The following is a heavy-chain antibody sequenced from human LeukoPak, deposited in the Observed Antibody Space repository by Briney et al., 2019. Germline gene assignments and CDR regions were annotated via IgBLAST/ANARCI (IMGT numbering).Heavy chain of an antibody. D-gene: IGHD6-19*01. V-gene: IGHV3-7*01. J-gene: IGHJ5*02. Sequence: GGSLRLSCAVSGFSINNYWMTWYCQAPGKGLECVAHIKGDASEKYYLDSVKGRFTISRDNAKNSLYLQMNSLRAEDTAVYYCARQAGVTWGQGTLVTVSS. CDR1: GFSINNYW. CDR2: IKGDASEK. CDR3: ARQAGVT.